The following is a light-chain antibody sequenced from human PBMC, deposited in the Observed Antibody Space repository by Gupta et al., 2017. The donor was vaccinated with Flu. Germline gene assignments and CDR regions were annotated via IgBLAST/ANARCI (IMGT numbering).Light chain of an antibody. J-gene: IGLJ1*01. V-gene: IGLV1-51*01. Sequence: QSVLTQPPSVSAAPGQKVTISCSGSISNIGNNYVSWYQQLPGTAPKLLIYDNNKRPSGIPDRFSGSKSGTSATLGITXLXTGDEAXYYCGTWDSGLSARYVFGTGTKVTVL. CDR2: DNN. CDR1: ISNIGNNY. CDR3: GTWDSGLSARYV.